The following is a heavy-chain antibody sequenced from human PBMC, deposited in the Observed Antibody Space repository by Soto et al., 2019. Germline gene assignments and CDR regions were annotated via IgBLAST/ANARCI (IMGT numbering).Heavy chain of an antibody. J-gene: IGHJ6*02. Sequence: GGSLRLSCAASGLDFSSEVMCWVRQAPGKGLEWVSSISGSGRTIYHADSMRGRFAISRDNSKNSLYLQLNNLRVDDPAVYYCAKVGPSYYYGMDVWGQGTTVTVSS. CDR1: GLDFSSEV. CDR2: ISGSGRTI. V-gene: IGHV3-23*01. CDR3: AKVGPSYYYGMDV. D-gene: IGHD1-26*01.